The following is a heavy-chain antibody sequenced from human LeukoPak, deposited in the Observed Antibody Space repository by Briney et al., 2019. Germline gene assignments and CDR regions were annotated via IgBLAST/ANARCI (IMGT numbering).Heavy chain of an antibody. Sequence: SETLSLTCTVSGGSISSYYWSWIRQPPGKGLEWIGYIYYSGSTNYNPSLKSRVTISVDTSKNQFSLKLGSVTAADTAVYYCARDEGPRHWGHRYCSGGSCLGYFDYWGQGTLVTVSS. V-gene: IGHV4-59*01. CDR2: IYYSGST. CDR3: ARDEGPRHWGHRYCSGGSCLGYFDY. D-gene: IGHD2-15*01. J-gene: IGHJ4*02. CDR1: GGSISSYY.